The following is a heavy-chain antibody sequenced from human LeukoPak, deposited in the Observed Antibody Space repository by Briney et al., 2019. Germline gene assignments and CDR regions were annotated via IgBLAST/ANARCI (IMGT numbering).Heavy chain of an antibody. V-gene: IGHV4-4*07. D-gene: IGHD6-6*01. Sequence: PSETLSLTCTVSGGSISTYYWSWIRQPAGKGLEWIGRIYSGGGTNYNPSLKSRVTISVDTSKNQFSLKLSSVTAADTAVYYCARGTVPEYSSSPGVDSRYYYYMDVWGKGTTVTVSS. J-gene: IGHJ6*03. CDR3: ARGTVPEYSSSPGVDSRYYYYMDV. CDR1: GGSISTYY. CDR2: IYSGGGT.